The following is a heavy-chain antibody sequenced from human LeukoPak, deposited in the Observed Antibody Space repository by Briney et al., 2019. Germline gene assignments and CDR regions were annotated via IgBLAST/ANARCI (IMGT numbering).Heavy chain of an antibody. CDR1: GFTFSSYA. CDR2: ISGSGGST. D-gene: IGHD5-18*01. Sequence: GGSLRLSCAASGFTFSSYAMSWVRQAPGKGLEWVSAISGSGGSTYYADSVKGRFTISRDNSKNTLYLQMNSLRAEDTAIYYCAKDCTAMVMGDAFDIWGQGTMVTVSS. V-gene: IGHV3-23*01. J-gene: IGHJ3*02. CDR3: AKDCTAMVMGDAFDI.